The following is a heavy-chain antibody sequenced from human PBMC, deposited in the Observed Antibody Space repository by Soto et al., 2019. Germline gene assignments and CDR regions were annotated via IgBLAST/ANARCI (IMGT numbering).Heavy chain of an antibody. V-gene: IGHV3-33*01. CDR2: IWYDGSNK. CDR1: GFTFSSYG. J-gene: IGHJ4*02. Sequence: GGSLRLSCAASGFTFSSYGMHWVRQAPGKGLEWVAVIWYDGSNKYYADSVKGRFTISRDNSKNTLYLQMNSLRAEATALYYCASRYYDFWSGYSLIDYWGQGTLVTVSS. D-gene: IGHD3-3*01. CDR3: ASRYYDFWSGYSLIDY.